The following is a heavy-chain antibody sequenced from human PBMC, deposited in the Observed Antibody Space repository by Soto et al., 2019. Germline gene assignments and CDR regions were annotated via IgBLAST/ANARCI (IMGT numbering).Heavy chain of an antibody. CDR3: ARVTSSIVVVPDYGMDV. CDR1: GYSFVSHG. CDR2: ISAKNGNT. D-gene: IGHD2-2*01. Sequence: AALVKVSWKASGYSFVSHGINWVRQAPGQGLEWMGWISAKNGNTKFAQKFQGRVTLATDTSTSTAYMELRSLRSDDTATYYCARVTSSIVVVPDYGMDVWGQG. J-gene: IGHJ6*02. V-gene: IGHV1-18*04.